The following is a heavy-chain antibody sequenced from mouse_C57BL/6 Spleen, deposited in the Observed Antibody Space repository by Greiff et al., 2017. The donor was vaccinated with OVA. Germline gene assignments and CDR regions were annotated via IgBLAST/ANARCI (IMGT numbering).Heavy chain of an antibody. D-gene: IGHD3-2*02. J-gene: IGHJ3*01. CDR1: GYTFTSYW. CDR2: IYPSDSET. Sequence: QVQLQQSGAELVRPGSSVKLSCKASGYTFTSYWMDWVKQRPGQGLEWIGNIYPSDSETHYNQKFKDKATLTVDKSSSTAYMQLSSLTSEDSAVYYCARAADSSESWFAYWGQGTLVTVSA. CDR3: ARAADSSESWFAY. V-gene: IGHV1-61*01.